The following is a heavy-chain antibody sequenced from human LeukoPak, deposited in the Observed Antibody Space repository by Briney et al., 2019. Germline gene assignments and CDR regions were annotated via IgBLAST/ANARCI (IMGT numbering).Heavy chain of an antibody. Sequence: GGSLRLSCAASGFTFSSYAMSWVRQAPGKGLEWVSAISGSGGSTYYADSVKGRFTISRDDSKNTLYLQMNSLRAEDTAVYYCAKVRQQLVRWYFDYWGQGTLVTVSS. CDR2: ISGSGGST. J-gene: IGHJ4*02. V-gene: IGHV3-23*01. CDR1: GFTFSSYA. CDR3: AKVRQQLVRWYFDY. D-gene: IGHD6-13*01.